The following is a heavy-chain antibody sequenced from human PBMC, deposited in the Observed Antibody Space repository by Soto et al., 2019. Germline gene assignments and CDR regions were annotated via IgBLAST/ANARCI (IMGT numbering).Heavy chain of an antibody. V-gene: IGHV3-33*01. Sequence: QVQLVESGGGVVQPGRSLRLSCAASGFTFSSYGMHWVRQAPGKGLEWVAVIWYDGSNKYYADSGKGRFTISRDNSKNTLYLQMNSLRAEDTAVYYCARDHYCSGGSCYPLVWGQGTMVTVSS. J-gene: IGHJ3*01. CDR2: IWYDGSNK. CDR3: ARDHYCSGGSCYPLV. D-gene: IGHD2-15*01. CDR1: GFTFSSYG.